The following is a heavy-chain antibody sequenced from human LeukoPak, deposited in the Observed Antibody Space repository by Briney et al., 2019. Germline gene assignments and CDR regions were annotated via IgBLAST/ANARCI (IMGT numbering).Heavy chain of an antibody. J-gene: IGHJ6*02. D-gene: IGHD6-19*01. Sequence: SETLSLTCTVSGSSISSYYWSWIRQPAGKGLEWIGRIYTSGSTNYNPSLKSRVTMSVDTSKNQFSLKLSSVTAADTAVYYCAREYSSGWYPPASYYYYYGMDVWGQGTTVTVSS. CDR1: GSSISSYY. V-gene: IGHV4-4*07. CDR3: AREYSSGWYPPASYYYYYGMDV. CDR2: IYTSGST.